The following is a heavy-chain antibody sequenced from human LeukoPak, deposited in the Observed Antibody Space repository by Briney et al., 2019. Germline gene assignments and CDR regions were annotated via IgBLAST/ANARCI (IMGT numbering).Heavy chain of an antibody. CDR1: GFTFGDYS. Sequence: GRSLRLSCPASGFTFGDYSMSWVRQAPGKGLEWVAVISYDGSNKYYADSVKGRFTISRDNSKNTLYLQMNSLRAEDTAVYYCARGGNVEWELTPDYWGQGTLVTVSS. V-gene: IGHV3-30*01. D-gene: IGHD1-26*01. CDR2: ISYDGSNK. J-gene: IGHJ4*02. CDR3: ARGGNVEWELTPDY.